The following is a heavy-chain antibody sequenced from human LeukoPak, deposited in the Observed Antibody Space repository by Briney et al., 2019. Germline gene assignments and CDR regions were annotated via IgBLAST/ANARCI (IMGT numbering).Heavy chain of an antibody. V-gene: IGHV1-46*01. D-gene: IGHD6-13*01. J-gene: IGHJ5*02. CDR1: GYTFSSHY. Sequence: ASVKVSCKASGYTFSSHYMHWVRQAPGQGLEWMGIINPSGGSTSYAQKFQGRVTLTSDTSTSTVYMEVSSLRSEDTAVYYCARAAATGTHNWFDPWGQGTLVTVSS. CDR2: INPSGGST. CDR3: ARAAATGTHNWFDP.